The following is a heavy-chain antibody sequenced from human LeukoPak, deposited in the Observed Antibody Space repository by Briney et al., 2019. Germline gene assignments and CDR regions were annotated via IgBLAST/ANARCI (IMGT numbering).Heavy chain of an antibody. CDR2: INPNSGGT. J-gene: IGHJ4*02. D-gene: IGHD2/OR15-2a*01. V-gene: IGHV1-2*02. Sequence: ASVTVSCTASGYTFTGYYMHWVRQAPGQGLEWMGWINPNSGGTNYAQKFQGRVTMTRDTSISTAYMELSRLRSDDTAVYYCARSKSMKTRYFDYWGQGTLVTVSS. CDR3: ARSKSMKTRYFDY. CDR1: GYTFTGYY.